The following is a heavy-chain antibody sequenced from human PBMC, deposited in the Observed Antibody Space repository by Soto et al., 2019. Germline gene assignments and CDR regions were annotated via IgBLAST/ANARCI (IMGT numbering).Heavy chain of an antibody. J-gene: IGHJ3*02. CDR3: ARSRRTNNRFLEWPDAFDI. Sequence: ASVKVSCKASGGTFSSYTISWVRQAPGQGLEWMGRIIPILGIANYAQKFQGRVTITADKSTSTAYMELSSLRSEDTTVYYCARSRRTNNRFLEWPDAFDIWGQGTMVTVPS. CDR2: IIPILGIA. CDR1: GGTFSSYT. D-gene: IGHD3-3*01. V-gene: IGHV1-69*02.